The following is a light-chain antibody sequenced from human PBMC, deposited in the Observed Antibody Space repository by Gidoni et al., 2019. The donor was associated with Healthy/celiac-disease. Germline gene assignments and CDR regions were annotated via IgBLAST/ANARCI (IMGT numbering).Light chain of an antibody. Sequence: DIQMTQSPSSLSASVGDRVTLTCQASQDISNYLNWYQQKPGKAPKLLIYDASNLETGVPSRFSGSGSGTDFTFTISSLQPEDIATYYCQQYDNLPLTFXGXTKVEIK. CDR1: QDISNY. J-gene: IGKJ4*01. V-gene: IGKV1-33*01. CDR3: QQYDNLPLT. CDR2: DAS.